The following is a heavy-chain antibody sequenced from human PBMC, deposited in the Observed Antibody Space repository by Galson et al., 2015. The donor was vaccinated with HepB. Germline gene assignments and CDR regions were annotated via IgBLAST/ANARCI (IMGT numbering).Heavy chain of an antibody. D-gene: IGHD1-26*01. CDR2: IIPIFGTA. Sequence: SVKVSCKASGGTFSSYAISWVRQAPGQGLEWMGGIIPIFGTANYAQKFQGRVTITADESTSTAYMELSSLRSEDTAVYYCASGEVGSSNGLMDVWGKGTTVTVSS. V-gene: IGHV1-69*13. CDR1: GGTFSSYA. J-gene: IGHJ6*03. CDR3: ASGEVGSSNGLMDV.